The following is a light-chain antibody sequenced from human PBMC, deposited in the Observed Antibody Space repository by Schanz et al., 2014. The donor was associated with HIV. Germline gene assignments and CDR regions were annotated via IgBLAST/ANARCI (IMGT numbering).Light chain of an antibody. J-gene: IGLJ2*01. CDR1: SADIGSYNY. CDR3: SSFTRGTTPVI. V-gene: IGLV2-14*03. CDR2: GVT. Sequence: QSALTQPASASGSPGRSVTFSCTGTSADIGSYNYVSWYQHHPGKAPKLLIYGVTDRPSGVSNRFSGSKSGNTASLTISGLQAEDEAVYYCSSFTRGTTPVIFGGGTKLTVL.